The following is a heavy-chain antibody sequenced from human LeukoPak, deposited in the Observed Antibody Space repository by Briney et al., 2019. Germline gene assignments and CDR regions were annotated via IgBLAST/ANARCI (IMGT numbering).Heavy chain of an antibody. CDR3: ARCLGFSYYYYMDV. V-gene: IGHV4-38-2*02. Sequence: PSETLSLTCTVSGYSISSGYYWGWIRQPPGKGLEWIGSIYHSGSTYYNPSLKSRVTISVDTSKNQFSLKLSSVTAADTAVYYCARCLGFSYYYYMDVWGKGTTVTVSS. CDR2: IYHSGST. CDR1: GYSISSGYY. D-gene: IGHD3-16*01. J-gene: IGHJ6*03.